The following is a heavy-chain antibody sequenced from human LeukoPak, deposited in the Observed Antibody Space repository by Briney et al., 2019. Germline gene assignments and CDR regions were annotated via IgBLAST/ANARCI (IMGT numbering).Heavy chain of an antibody. Sequence: GGSLRLSCSASGFIFSSYAMHWVRQAPGKGLEYVSAISSDGGSTYYADSVKGRFTTSRDDSKNTLYLQMSSLRTEDTAVYYCVKSGAAGNYYGMDVWGKGTTVTVSS. CDR2: ISSDGGST. D-gene: IGHD6-13*01. CDR3: VKSGAAGNYYGMDV. J-gene: IGHJ6*04. V-gene: IGHV3-64D*06. CDR1: GFIFSSYA.